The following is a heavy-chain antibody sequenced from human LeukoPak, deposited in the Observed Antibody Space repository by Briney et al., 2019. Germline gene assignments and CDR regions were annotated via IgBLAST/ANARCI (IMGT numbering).Heavy chain of an antibody. J-gene: IGHJ4*02. D-gene: IGHD1-1*01. CDR2: MNHSGST. CDR1: SDSISSYY. V-gene: IGHV4-34*01. CDR3: ASVARRGTFRIPPIH. Sequence: SETLSLTCTVSSDSISSYYWRGMRQPARRGREWSGEMNHSGSTNYNTSLNSRVTISVETSTNNFALKLSSVTAADTAVYYCASVARRGTFRIPPIHWGQGTLVTVSS.